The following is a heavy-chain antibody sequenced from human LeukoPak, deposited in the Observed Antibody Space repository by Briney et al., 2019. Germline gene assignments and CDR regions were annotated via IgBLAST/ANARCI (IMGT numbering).Heavy chain of an antibody. D-gene: IGHD3-10*01. J-gene: IGHJ6*03. CDR2: INPSGGST. V-gene: IGHV1-46*03. CDR1: GYTFTSYY. Sequence: ASVKVSCKASGYTFTSYYMHWVRQAPGQGLEWMGIINPSGGSTSYAQKFQGRVTMTRDTSTRTVYMELSSLRSEDTAVYYCARGCPQSGSYFSYYYYYYMDVWGKGTTVTVSS. CDR3: ARGCPQSGSYFSYYYYYYMDV.